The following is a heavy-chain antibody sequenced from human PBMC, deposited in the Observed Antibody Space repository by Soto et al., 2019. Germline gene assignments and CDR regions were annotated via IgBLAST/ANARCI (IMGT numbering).Heavy chain of an antibody. D-gene: IGHD6-6*01. CDR3: AYSSSSGGWVLDY. J-gene: IGHJ4*02. V-gene: IGHV1-18*01. Sequence: ASVKVSCKASGYTFTSYGISWVRQAPGQGLEWMGWISAYNGNTNYAQKLQGRVTMTTDTSTSTAYMELSSVTAADTAVYYCAYSSSSGGWVLDYWGQGTLVTVSS. CDR2: ISAYNGNT. CDR1: GYTFTSYG.